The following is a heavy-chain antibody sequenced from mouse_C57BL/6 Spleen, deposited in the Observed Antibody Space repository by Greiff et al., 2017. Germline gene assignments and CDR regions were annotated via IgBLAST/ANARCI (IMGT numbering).Heavy chain of an antibody. CDR3: ARTGGYDGGDY. D-gene: IGHD2-2*01. J-gene: IGHJ2*01. CDR1: GYTFTSYW. V-gene: IGHV1-61*01. Sequence: VQLQQPGAELVRPGSSVKLSCKASGYTFTSYWMDWVKQRPGQGLEWIGNIYPSDSETHYNQKFKDKATLTVDKSSSTAYMQLSSLTSEDSAVYYCARTGGYDGGDYWGRGTTLTVSS. CDR2: IYPSDSET.